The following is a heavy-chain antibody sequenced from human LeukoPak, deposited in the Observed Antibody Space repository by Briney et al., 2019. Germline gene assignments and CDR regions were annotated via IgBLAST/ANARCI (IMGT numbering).Heavy chain of an antibody. CDR1: GGSISSSSYY. CDR2: IYYSGST. Sequence: PSETLSLTCTVSGGSISSSSYYWGWIRQPPGKGLEWIGSIYYSGSTYYNPSLKSRVTISVDTSKNQFSLRLTSVTAADTAVYYCARLESLYYFDYWGQGTLVTVSS. D-gene: IGHD3-3*01. V-gene: IGHV4-39*01. CDR3: ARLESLYYFDY. J-gene: IGHJ4*02.